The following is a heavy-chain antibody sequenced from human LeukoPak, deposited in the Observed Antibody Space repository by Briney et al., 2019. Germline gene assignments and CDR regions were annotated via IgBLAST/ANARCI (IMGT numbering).Heavy chain of an antibody. D-gene: IGHD1-26*01. CDR2: NYSGGST. CDR1: GFTVRSNY. J-gene: IGHJ4*02. Sequence: GGSLRLTCAASGFTVRSNYMSWVRQAPGKGLEWVSINYSGGSTYYADSVKGRFTISRDNSKNTLYLQMNSLRVEDTAVYYCARDEWELLRAYWGQGTLVTVSS. CDR3: ARDEWELLRAY. V-gene: IGHV3-66*02.